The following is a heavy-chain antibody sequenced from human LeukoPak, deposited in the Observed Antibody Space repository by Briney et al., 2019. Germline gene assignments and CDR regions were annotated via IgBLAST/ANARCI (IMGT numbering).Heavy chain of an antibody. CDR3: IRGLVGPSDY. V-gene: IGHV3-74*01. Sequence: PGGSLRLSCAASGITFSGSWMHWVRQAPGKGLVWLSRMNSDGSITNYADSVKGRFTISIDNAKDTLYLQMNSPRVEDTAVYFCIRGLVGPSDYWGQGTLVTVSS. CDR2: MNSDGSIT. J-gene: IGHJ4*02. CDR1: GITFSGSW. D-gene: IGHD1-26*01.